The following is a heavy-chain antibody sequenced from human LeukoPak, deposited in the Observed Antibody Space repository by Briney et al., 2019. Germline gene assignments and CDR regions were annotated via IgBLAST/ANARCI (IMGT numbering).Heavy chain of an antibody. D-gene: IGHD2-2*01. Sequence: VASLKVSCKTSGYTFTDYYMHWVRQAPGQGLEWMGWINPNSGGTNYAQKFQGRVTMTRDTSISTAYMELSRLRSDDTAVYYCARAQIRGYCSSTSCYGHWGQGTLVTVS. CDR1: GYTFTDYY. CDR3: ARAQIRGYCSSTSCYGH. V-gene: IGHV1-2*02. J-gene: IGHJ4*02. CDR2: INPNSGGT.